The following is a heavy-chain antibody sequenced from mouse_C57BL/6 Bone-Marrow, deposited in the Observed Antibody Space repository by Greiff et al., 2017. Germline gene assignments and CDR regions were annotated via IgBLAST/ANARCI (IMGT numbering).Heavy chain of an antibody. CDR1: GYTFTDYN. CDR2: INPNNGGT. J-gene: IGHJ3*01. Sequence: EVQLQESGPELVKPGASVKIPCKASGYTFTDYNMDWVKQSHGKSLEWIGDINPNNGGTIYNQKFKGKATLTVDKSSSTAYMELRSLTSEDTAVYYCARDDYGPFAYWGQGTLVTVSA. D-gene: IGHD2-4*01. CDR3: ARDDYGPFAY. V-gene: IGHV1-18*01.